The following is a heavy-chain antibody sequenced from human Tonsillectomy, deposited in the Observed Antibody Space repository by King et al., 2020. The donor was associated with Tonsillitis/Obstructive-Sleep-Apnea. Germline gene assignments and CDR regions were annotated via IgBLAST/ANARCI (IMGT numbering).Heavy chain of an antibody. J-gene: IGHJ6*02. CDR1: GVAFNKAW. D-gene: IGHD2-15*01. V-gene: IGHV3-15*07. Sequence: VKLVESGGGLVKPGGSLRLSCVASGVAFNKAWMNWVRQAPGKGLEWVGRLKSKTDGGTTDYAAPVKGRFTISRDDSKNTLYLQMNSLKIEDTAVYYCTTRFSEYCRGGACYYGLDVWGQGTAVTVSS. CDR2: LKSKTDGGTT. CDR3: TTRFSEYCRGGACYYGLDV.